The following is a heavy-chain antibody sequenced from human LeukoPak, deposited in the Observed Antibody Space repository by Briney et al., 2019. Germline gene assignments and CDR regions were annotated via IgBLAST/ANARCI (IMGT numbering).Heavy chain of an antibody. J-gene: IGHJ5*02. CDR3: ARDNSLQDMAWWFDP. CDR1: GYTFTRHY. V-gene: IGHV1-46*01. CDR2: INPTGTSS. Sequence: GASVKVSCKSSGYTFTRHYLHWVRQAPGQGLEWVGLINPTGTSSWSAQKFQGRVTLTRDMSASTDYMELSSLRSGDTAVYYCARDNSLQDMAWWFDPWGQGTLVIVSS. D-gene: IGHD5-24*01.